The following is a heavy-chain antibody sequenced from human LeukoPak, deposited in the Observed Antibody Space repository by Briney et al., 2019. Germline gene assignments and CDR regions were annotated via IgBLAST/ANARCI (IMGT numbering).Heavy chain of an antibody. J-gene: IGHJ4*02. Sequence: SETLSLTCTVSGGSISSSSYYWGWLRQPPGKGPEWIGSIYYSGSTYYNPSLKSRVTISVDTSKNQFSLKLSSVTAADTAVYYCARNSYIEYSSSSIDYWGQGTLVTVSS. D-gene: IGHD6-6*01. CDR1: GGSISSSSYY. CDR3: ARNSYIEYSSSSIDY. V-gene: IGHV4-39*07. CDR2: IYYSGST.